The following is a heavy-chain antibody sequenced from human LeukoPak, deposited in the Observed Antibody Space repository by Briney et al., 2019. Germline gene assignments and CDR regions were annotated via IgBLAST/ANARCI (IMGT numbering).Heavy chain of an antibody. CDR2: MNPNSGNT. V-gene: IGHV1-8*01. Sequence: ASVKVSCKASGYTFTSYDINWVRQATGQGLEWMGWMNPNSGNTGYAQKFQGRVTMTRNTSISTAYMELSSLRSEDTAVYYCARGNGDYVGYYYYGMDVWGQGTTVTVSS. CDR3: ARGNGDYVGYYYYGMDV. J-gene: IGHJ6*02. D-gene: IGHD4-17*01. CDR1: GYTFTSYD.